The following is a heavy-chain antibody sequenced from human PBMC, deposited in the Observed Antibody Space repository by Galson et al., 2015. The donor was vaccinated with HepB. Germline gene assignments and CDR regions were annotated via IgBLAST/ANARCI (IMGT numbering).Heavy chain of an antibody. V-gene: IGHV4-34*01. CDR3: ARDAIAVAGTFPFPFVYYYYGMDV. D-gene: IGHD6-19*01. J-gene: IGHJ6*02. Sequence: TLSLTCAVYGGSFSGYYWSWIRQPPGKGLEWIGEINHSGSTNYNPSLKSRVTISVDTSKNQFSLKLSSVTAADTAVYYCARDAIAVAGTFPFPFVYYYYGMDVWGQGTTVTVSS. CDR2: INHSGST. CDR1: GGSFSGYY.